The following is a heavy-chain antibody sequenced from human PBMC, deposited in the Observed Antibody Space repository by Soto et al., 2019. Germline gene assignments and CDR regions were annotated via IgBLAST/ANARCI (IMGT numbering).Heavy chain of an antibody. D-gene: IGHD5-12*01. Sequence: QLQLQESGPGLVKPSETLSLTCTVSGGSISSSSYYWGWIRQPPGKGLEWIGSIYYSGSTYYNPSLKSRVTISVDTSKNQFSLKLSSVTAADTAVYYCAKPSGYDSASDYWGQGTLVTVSS. V-gene: IGHV4-39*01. CDR3: AKPSGYDSASDY. CDR2: IYYSGST. J-gene: IGHJ4*02. CDR1: GGSISSSSYY.